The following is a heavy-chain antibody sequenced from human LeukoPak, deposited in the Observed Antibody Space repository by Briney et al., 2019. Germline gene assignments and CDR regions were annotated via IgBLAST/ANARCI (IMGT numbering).Heavy chain of an antibody. CDR2: IYTGDSET. D-gene: IGHD3-16*01. CDR1: GSTFTSYW. J-gene: IGHJ3*02. CDR3: ARRIAYSSSAFEI. V-gene: IGHV5-51*01. Sequence: PGGSLQTPCLCSGSTFTSYWIGGARHLPGKGLGGMGIIYTGDSETIYSPSCHGQVTLSAHQSISTAYLQSTRLQPSDTAMYYCARRIAYSSSAFEIWGQGTMVTVSS.